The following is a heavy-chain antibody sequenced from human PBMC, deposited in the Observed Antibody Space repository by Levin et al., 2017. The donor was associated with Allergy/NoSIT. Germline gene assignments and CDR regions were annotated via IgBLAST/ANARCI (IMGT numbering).Heavy chain of an antibody. CDR1: GGPLSDFY. CDR3: ARIKYRDFDSFGFDT. CDR2: INDDGAT. J-gene: IGHJ5*02. D-gene: IGHD5-12*01. V-gene: IGHV4-34*01. Sequence: SCAVYGGPLSDFYWSWIRQTPGKGLEWIGEINDDGATNYSPSLKSRVTISLGASTNQFSLKLSSVTAADTGIYFCARIKYRDFDSFGFDTWGQGTPVTVSS.